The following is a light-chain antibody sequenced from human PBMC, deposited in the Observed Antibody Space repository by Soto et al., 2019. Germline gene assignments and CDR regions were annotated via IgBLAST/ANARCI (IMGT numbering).Light chain of an antibody. CDR2: AAT. V-gene: IGKV1-6*01. CDR1: QGVGND. Sequence: AIQMTQSPSSLSASVGDRVTISCRASQGVGNDLGWYQQRPGKAPKVLIYAATTLQGGVPSRFSGSGAGTSFTLTISSLQPDDSATYYCLQDHDYPHTFGQGTKVEIK. J-gene: IGKJ1*01. CDR3: LQDHDYPHT.